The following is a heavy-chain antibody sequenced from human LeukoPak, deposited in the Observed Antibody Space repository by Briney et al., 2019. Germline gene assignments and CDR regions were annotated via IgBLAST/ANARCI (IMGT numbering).Heavy chain of an antibody. V-gene: IGHV4-59*01. CDR3: ARSTPSTNRNYPPLFSFDS. Sequence: PSETLSLTCTVSGGSISSYYWSWIRQPPGRGLEWIGYIYYSGSTSYNPSLNSRVTISEDTSKSQFSLNLSSVTAADTAVYYCARSTPSTNRNYPPLFSFDSWGQGTLVTVSS. J-gene: IGHJ4*02. CDR2: IYYSGST. CDR1: GGSISSYY. D-gene: IGHD1-7*01.